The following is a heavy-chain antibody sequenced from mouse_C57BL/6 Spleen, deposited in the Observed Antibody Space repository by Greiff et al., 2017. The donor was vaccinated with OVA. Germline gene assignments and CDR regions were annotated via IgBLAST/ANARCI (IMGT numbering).Heavy chain of an antibody. D-gene: IGHD1-1*01. J-gene: IGHJ1*03. Sequence: VQLQQSGPGLVQPSQSLSITCTVSGFSLTSYGVHWVRQSPGKGLEWLGVIWSGGSTDYNAAFISRLSISKDNSKSQFFFKMNSLQADDTAIYYCARNYYGSRRSDWYFDVWGTGTTVTVSS. CDR2: IWSGGST. CDR1: GFSLTSYG. CDR3: ARNYYGSRRSDWYFDV. V-gene: IGHV2-2*01.